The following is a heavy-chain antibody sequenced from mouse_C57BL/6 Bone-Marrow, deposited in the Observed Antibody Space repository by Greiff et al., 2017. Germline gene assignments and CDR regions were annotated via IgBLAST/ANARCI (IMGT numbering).Heavy chain of an antibody. Sequence: VQLQESGGGLVKPGGSLKLSCAASGFTFSDSGMHWVRQAPEKGLEWVAYISSGSSTIYYADTVKGRFTISRDNAKNTLFLQMTSLRSEDTAMYYCARPDCYGSSYGFAYWGQGTLVTVSA. CDR1: GFTFSDSG. J-gene: IGHJ3*01. CDR2: ISSGSSTI. D-gene: IGHD1-1*01. V-gene: IGHV5-17*01. CDR3: ARPDCYGSSYGFAY.